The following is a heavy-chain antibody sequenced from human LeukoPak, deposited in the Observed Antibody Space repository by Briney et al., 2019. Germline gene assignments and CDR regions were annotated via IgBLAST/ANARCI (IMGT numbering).Heavy chain of an antibody. J-gene: IGHJ4*02. CDR2: INEDGSVK. CDR3: ARMYGSHFDY. V-gene: IGHV3-7*01. CDR1: GFTFSSYW. D-gene: IGHD3-10*01. Sequence: GGSLRLSCAASGFTFSSYWMSWVRQAPGKGLEWVANINEDGSVKHHVDSVKGRLTISRDNAKNSLYLQMNSLRAEDMAVYYCARMYGSHFDYWGQGTLVTVSS.